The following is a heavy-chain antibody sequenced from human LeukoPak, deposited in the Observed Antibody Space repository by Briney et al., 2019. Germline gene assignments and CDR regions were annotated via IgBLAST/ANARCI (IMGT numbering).Heavy chain of an antibody. CDR3: AKAAYGDYAGAFYI. CDR1: GFTFSTYA. V-gene: IGHV3-23*01. D-gene: IGHD4-17*01. CDR2: ISGSGAGK. Sequence: PGGSLRLSCAASGFTFSTYAMTWVRQAPGKGLEWVSSISGSGAGKFYAAPVKGRFTTSRDNSKNTLFVQMNNLRAEDTAVYYCAKAAYGDYAGAFYIWGQGTMVIVSS. J-gene: IGHJ3*02.